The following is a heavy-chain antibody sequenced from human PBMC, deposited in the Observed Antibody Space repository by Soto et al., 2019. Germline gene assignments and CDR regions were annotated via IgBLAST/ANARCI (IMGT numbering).Heavy chain of an antibody. CDR3: AKLGGWSGRRGGKDV. V-gene: IGHV3-72*01. D-gene: IGHD6-19*01. Sequence: EVQLVESGGGLVQPGGSLRLSCAASGLIFSDYHMDWVRQAPGKGLEWVSRIRRKANSYTTEYAASVKGRFTISRDDSKNSLYLQMNSLKSEETAVFYCAKLGGWSGRRGGKDVWGQGTTVTVSS. J-gene: IGHJ6*02. CDR2: IRRKANSYTT. CDR1: GLIFSDYH.